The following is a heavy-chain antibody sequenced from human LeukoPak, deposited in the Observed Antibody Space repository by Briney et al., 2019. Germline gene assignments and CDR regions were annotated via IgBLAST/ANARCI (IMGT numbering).Heavy chain of an antibody. CDR2: IRSKAYGGTT. CDR1: GFTFGDYA. Sequence: GGSLRLSCTASGFTFGDYAMSWVRQAPGKGLEWVGFIRSKAYGGTTEYAASVKGRFTISRDDSKSIAYLQMNSLKTEDTAVYYCTRVGGATKDDAFDIWGQGTMVTVSS. V-gene: IGHV3-49*04. D-gene: IGHD1-26*01. J-gene: IGHJ3*02. CDR3: TRVGGATKDDAFDI.